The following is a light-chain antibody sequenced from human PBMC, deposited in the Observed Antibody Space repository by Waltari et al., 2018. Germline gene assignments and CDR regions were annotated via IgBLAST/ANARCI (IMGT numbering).Light chain of an antibody. J-gene: IGKJ3*01. Sequence: DIQMTQSPATLSASVGDRVIITCRASQSISSWLVWYKQKPGKAPKLLIYKASSLESGVPSRFRGSGSGTEFTLTISSLQPDDFATYYCQQYNSYPVTFGPGTKVDIK. CDR1: QSISSW. V-gene: IGKV1-5*03. CDR3: QQYNSYPVT. CDR2: KAS.